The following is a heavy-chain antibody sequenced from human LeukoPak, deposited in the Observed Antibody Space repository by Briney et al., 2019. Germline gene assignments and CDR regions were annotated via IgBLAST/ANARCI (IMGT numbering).Heavy chain of an antibody. V-gene: IGHV1-2*02. D-gene: IGHD6-13*01. Sequence: ASVEVSCKASGYTFTGYYMHWVRQAPGQGLEWMGWINPNSGGTNYAQKFQGRVTMTRDTSISTAYMELSRLRSDDTAVYYCASGFYSRDSDAFDIWGQGTMVTVSS. CDR2: INPNSGGT. J-gene: IGHJ3*02. CDR1: GYTFTGYY. CDR3: ASGFYSRDSDAFDI.